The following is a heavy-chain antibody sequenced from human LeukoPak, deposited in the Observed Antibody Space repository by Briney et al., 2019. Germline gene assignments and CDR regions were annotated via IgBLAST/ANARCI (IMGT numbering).Heavy chain of an antibody. V-gene: IGHV1-2*02. CDR3: ARDTYPGVGAPGY. J-gene: IGHJ4*02. CDR1: GYTFTGYY. CDR2: INPNSGGT. D-gene: IGHD1-26*01. Sequence: ASVKVSCKASGYTFTGYYMHWVRQAPGQGLEWMGWINPNSGGTNYAQKFQGRVTMTRDTSISTAYMELSRLRSDDTAVCYCARDTYPGVGAPGYWGQGTLVTVSS.